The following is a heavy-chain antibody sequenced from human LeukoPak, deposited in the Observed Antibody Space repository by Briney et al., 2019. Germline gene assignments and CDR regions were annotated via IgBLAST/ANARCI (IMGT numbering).Heavy chain of an antibody. J-gene: IGHJ6*03. CDR2: ISGSGGST. V-gene: IGHV3-23*01. CDR3: AKDSRRMYYYYMDV. Sequence: PGGSLRLSCAASGFTFSSYGMSWVRQAPGKGLEWVSAISGSGGSTYYADSVKGRFTISRDNSKNTLYLQMNSLRAEDTAVYYCAKDSRRMYYYYMDVWGKGTTVTISS. D-gene: IGHD2/OR15-2a*01. CDR1: GFTFSSYG.